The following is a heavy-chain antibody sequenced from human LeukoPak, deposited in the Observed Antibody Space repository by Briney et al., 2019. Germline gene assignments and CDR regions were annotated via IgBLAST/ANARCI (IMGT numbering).Heavy chain of an antibody. V-gene: IGHV1-46*01. Sequence: EASVTVSFKASGYTFINYYMHWVRQAPGQGLEWMGHVDPSGVTTMNVQKFQGRVTMTRDVSTSTVYMELNSLRSEDTAVYYCARASRNSSGYYYVVYYMDVWGKGTTVTISS. CDR3: ARASRNSSGYYYVVYYMDV. CDR1: GYTFINYY. CDR2: VDPSGVTT. J-gene: IGHJ6*03. D-gene: IGHD3-22*01.